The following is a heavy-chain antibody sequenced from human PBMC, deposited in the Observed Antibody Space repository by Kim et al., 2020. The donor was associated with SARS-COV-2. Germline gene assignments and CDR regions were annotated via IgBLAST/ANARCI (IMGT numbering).Heavy chain of an antibody. V-gene: IGHV1-46*01. Sequence: QKFQGRVTMTRDTSTSTVYMELSSLRSEDTAVYYCASEVYASYYYYGMDVWGQGTTVTVSS. CDR3: ASEVYASYYYYGMDV. D-gene: IGHD2-8*01. J-gene: IGHJ6*02.